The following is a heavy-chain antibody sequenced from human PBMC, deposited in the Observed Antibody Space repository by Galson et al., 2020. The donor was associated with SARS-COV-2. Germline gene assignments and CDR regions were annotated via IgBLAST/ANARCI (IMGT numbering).Heavy chain of an antibody. CDR3: LAFSSTRDNY. D-gene: IGHD6-13*01. V-gene: IGHV3-64D*09. CDR2: ISSNGGTS. J-gene: IGHJ4*02. CDR1: GFTFSDFA. Sequence: GESLKIPCSASGFTFSDFAMHWVRQAPGKGLEYVSAISSNGGTSLYADSVNGRFTMSRDNAKNTFYLQMTGLRVEEAAFYYCLAFSSTRDNYWGQGTLVTVTS.